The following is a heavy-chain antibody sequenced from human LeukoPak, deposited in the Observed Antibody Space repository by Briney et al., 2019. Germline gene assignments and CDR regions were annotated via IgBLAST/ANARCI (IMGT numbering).Heavy chain of an antibody. CDR3: ARQLRVVTMVRGVITYYYGMDV. V-gene: IGHV5-10-1*01. CDR1: GYSFTSYW. D-gene: IGHD3-10*01. Sequence: GEPLKISCKGSGYSFTSYWISWVRQMPGKGLEWMGRIDPSDSYTNYSPSFQGHVTISADKSISTAYLQWSSLKASDTAMYYCARQLRVVTMVRGVITYYYGMDVWGQGTTVTVSS. J-gene: IGHJ6*02. CDR2: IDPSDSYT.